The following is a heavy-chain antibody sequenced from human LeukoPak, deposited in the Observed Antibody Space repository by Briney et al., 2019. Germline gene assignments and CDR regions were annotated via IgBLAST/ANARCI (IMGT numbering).Heavy chain of an antibody. CDR3: ARAGSGYSYGYYFDY. CDR2: IYYSGST. D-gene: IGHD5-18*01. Sequence: PSETLSLTCTVSGGSISSYYWSWIRQPPGKGLEWIGYIYYSGSTNYNPSLKSRVTISVDTSKNQFSLKLSSVTAADTAVYYCARAGSGYSYGYYFDYWGQGTLVTVSS. V-gene: IGHV4-59*01. CDR1: GGSISSYY. J-gene: IGHJ4*02.